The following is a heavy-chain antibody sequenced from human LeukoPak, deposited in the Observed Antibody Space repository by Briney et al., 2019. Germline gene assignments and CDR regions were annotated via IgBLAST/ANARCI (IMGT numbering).Heavy chain of an antibody. D-gene: IGHD5-18*01. CDR1: GFTFSTYW. J-gene: IGHJ4*02. CDR2: IKQDGSEK. Sequence: GGSLRLSCAASGFTFSTYWVNWVRQAPGKGLEWLANIKQDGSEKYYLDSVKGRFTISRDNAKNSLYLQMNSLRAEDTSVYYCVRDVSGSSYGDYWGQGTLVTVSS. V-gene: IGHV3-7*01. CDR3: VRDVSGSSYGDY.